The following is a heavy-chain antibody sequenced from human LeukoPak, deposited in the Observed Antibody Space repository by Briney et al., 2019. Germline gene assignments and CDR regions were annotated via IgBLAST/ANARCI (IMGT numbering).Heavy chain of an antibody. CDR3: ARGSTGTANFDY. Sequence: SETLSLTCAVSGGSISSYYWSWIRQPPGKGLEWIGYIYYSGSTNYNPSLKSRVTISVDTSKNQFSLKLSSVTAADTAVYYCARGSTGTANFDYWGQGTLVTVSS. D-gene: IGHD1-1*01. CDR2: IYYSGST. V-gene: IGHV4-59*01. CDR1: GGSISSYY. J-gene: IGHJ4*02.